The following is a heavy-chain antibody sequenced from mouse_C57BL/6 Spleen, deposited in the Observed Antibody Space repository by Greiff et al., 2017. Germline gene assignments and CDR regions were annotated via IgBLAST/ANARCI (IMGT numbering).Heavy chain of an antibody. CDR3: ARRADYDAAMDY. V-gene: IGHV1-19*01. Sequence: EVQLQQSGPVLVKPGASVTMSCKASGYTFTDYYMNWVKQSHGKSLEWIGVINPYNGGTSYNQKFKGKATLTVDKSSSTAYMELNSLTSEDSAVYDCARRADYDAAMDYWGQGTSVTVSS. CDR2: INPYNGGT. CDR1: GYTFTDYY. J-gene: IGHJ4*01. D-gene: IGHD2-4*01.